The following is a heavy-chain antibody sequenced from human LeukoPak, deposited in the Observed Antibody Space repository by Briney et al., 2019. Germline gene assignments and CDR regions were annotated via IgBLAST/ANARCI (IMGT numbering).Heavy chain of an antibody. D-gene: IGHD6-13*01. CDR3: ARVKGAAAGLKHGYFDY. CDR2: INPNSGGT. Sequence: ASVKVSCKASGYTFTGYYMHWVRQAPGQGPEWMGRINPNSGGTNYAQKFQGRVTMTRDTSISTAYMELSRLRSDDTAVYYCARVKGAAAGLKHGYFDYWGQGTLVTVSS. V-gene: IGHV1-2*06. CDR1: GYTFTGYY. J-gene: IGHJ4*02.